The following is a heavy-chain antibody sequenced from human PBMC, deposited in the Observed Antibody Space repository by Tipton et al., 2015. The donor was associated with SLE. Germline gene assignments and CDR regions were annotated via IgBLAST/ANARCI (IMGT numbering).Heavy chain of an antibody. D-gene: IGHD1-26*01. Sequence: SLRFSCAASGFTFSSYAMSWVRQAPGKGLEWVSVIYSGGSTYYADSVKGRFTISRDNSKNTLYLQMNSLRAEDTAVYYCAKVGATILPGNFDYWGQGTLVTVSS. CDR1: GFTFSSYA. J-gene: IGHJ4*02. CDR3: AKVGATILPGNFDY. V-gene: IGHV3-23*03. CDR2: IYSGGST.